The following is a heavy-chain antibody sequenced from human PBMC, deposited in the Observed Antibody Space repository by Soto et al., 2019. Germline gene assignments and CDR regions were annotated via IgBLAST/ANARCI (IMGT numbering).Heavy chain of an antibody. CDR1: GFTFSSYW. V-gene: IGHV3-74*01. Sequence: EVQLVESGGGLVQPGGSLRLSCAASGFTFSSYWMHWVRQAPGKGLVWVSRINIDGSSTNYADSVRGRFTISRDNAKNTLFLQMNSLTADDTAVYYCARAGAAAGTGNWFDPWGQGTLATVSS. CDR3: ARAGAAAGTGNWFDP. CDR2: INIDGSST. J-gene: IGHJ5*02. D-gene: IGHD6-13*01.